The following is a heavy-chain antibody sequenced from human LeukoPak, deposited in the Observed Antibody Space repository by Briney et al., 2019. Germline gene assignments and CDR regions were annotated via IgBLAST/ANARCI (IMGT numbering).Heavy chain of an antibody. J-gene: IGHJ6*02. CDR2: ISYDGSNK. V-gene: IGHV3-30*19. D-gene: IGHD3-10*01. CDR3: AREFDYGSV. Sequence: PGGSLRLSCAASGFTFSNYGMHWVRQAPGKGLEWVAVISYDGSNKYYADSVKGRFTISRDNSKNTLYLQMNSLRAEDTAVYYCAREFDYGSVWGQGTTVTVSS. CDR1: GFTFSNYG.